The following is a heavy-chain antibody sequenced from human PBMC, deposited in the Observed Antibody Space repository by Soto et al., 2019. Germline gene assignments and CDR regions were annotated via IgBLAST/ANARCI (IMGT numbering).Heavy chain of an antibody. CDR1: GYSFTSVW. J-gene: IGHJ4*02. V-gene: IGHV5-51*01. CDR2: IYPGDSDT. Sequence: GESLKSSCQASGYSFTSVWIGWVRQMPGKGLEWMGMIYPGDSDTKYSPSFQGQVTISADKSISTAYLQWSSLKASDTAMYYCARSPAYFDYWGQGTPVTVSS. CDR3: ARSPAYFDY. D-gene: IGHD2-2*01.